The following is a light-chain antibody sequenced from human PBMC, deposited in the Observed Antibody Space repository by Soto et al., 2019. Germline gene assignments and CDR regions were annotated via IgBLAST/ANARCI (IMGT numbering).Light chain of an antibody. Sequence: EMTQSPSSLSASVGDSVIITCRASQTIADYLNWYRQRPGEAPEVLITGTSYLHSGVPSRFSGGRSGTEYTLTITNLQPEDFATYYCQQTYSVSITFGQGTRL. CDR1: QTIADY. CDR2: GTS. V-gene: IGKV1-39*01. J-gene: IGKJ5*01. CDR3: QQTYSVSIT.